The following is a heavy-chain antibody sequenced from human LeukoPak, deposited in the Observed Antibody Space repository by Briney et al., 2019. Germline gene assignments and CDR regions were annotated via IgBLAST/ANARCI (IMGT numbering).Heavy chain of an antibody. CDR1: GFTFTDYY. Sequence: PGGSLRLSYAASGFTFTDYYMIWIRQAPGKGLEGVSYIGSSGINIYYADSVKGRFTISRDNAKNSLYLQLNGLRADDTAVYFCVRGRGSCSSSSCYGYFDVWGQGTLVTVSS. V-gene: IGHV3-11*01. D-gene: IGHD2-2*01. CDR2: IGSSGINI. J-gene: IGHJ4*02. CDR3: VRGRGSCSSSSCYGYFDV.